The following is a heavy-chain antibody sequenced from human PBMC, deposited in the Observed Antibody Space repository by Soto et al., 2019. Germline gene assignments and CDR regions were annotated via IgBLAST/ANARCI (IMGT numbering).Heavy chain of an antibody. J-gene: IGHJ6*02. CDR1: GYTFTSYG. CDR2: ISAYNGNT. D-gene: IGHD6-19*01. V-gene: IGHV1-18*01. CDR3: ARYSSGPDRGYYYYYGMDV. Sequence: QVQLVQSGAEVKKPGASVKVSCKASGYTFTSYGISWVRQAPGQGLEWMGWISAYNGNTNYAQKLQGRVTMTTDTPTRPAYMGVRGLRSDDTAVYYCARYSSGPDRGYYYYYGMDVWGQGTTVTVSS.